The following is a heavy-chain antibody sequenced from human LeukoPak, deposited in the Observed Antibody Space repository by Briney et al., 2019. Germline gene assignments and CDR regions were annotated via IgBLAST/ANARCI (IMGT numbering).Heavy chain of an antibody. D-gene: IGHD5-12*01. Sequence: SQTLSLTCAISGDSVSSNSAAWHWIRQSPSRGLEWLGRTYYRSKWFNDYAVSVKSRISINPDTSKNQLSLELKTVTPEDTAVYYCARGWLRFFFDYWGQGTLVTVSS. CDR2: TYYRSKWFN. CDR3: ARGWLRFFFDY. CDR1: GDSVSSNSAA. V-gene: IGHV6-1*01. J-gene: IGHJ4*02.